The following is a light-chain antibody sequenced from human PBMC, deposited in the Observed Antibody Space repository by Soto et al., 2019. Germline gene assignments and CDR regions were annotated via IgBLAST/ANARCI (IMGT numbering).Light chain of an antibody. J-gene: IGKJ1*01. Sequence: DIQMTQSPSTLSASVGDRVTITCRASQSISSWLAWYQQKPGKAPKLLIYDACSLESGVQSRFSGSGSGTEFTLTISSLQPDDFATYYCQQYNSYPWTFGQGTKVEIK. CDR2: DAC. CDR3: QQYNSYPWT. V-gene: IGKV1-5*01. CDR1: QSISSW.